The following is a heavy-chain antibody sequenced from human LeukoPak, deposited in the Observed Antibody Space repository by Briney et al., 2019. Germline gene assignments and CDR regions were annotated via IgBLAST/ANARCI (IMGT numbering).Heavy chain of an antibody. J-gene: IGHJ4*02. CDR2: ISGSGGST. D-gene: IGHD3-9*01. CDR3: AAEHYDILTGYHHFDY. CDR1: GFTFSSYA. Sequence: GGSLRLSCAASGFTFSSYAMSWVRQVPGKGLEWVSAISGSGGSTYYADSVKGRFTISRDNSKNTLYLQMNSLRAEDTAVYYCAAEHYDILTGYHHFDYWGQGTLVTVSS. V-gene: IGHV3-23*01.